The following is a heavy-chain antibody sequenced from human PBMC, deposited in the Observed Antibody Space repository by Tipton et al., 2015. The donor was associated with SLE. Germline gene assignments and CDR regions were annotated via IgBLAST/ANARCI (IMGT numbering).Heavy chain of an antibody. Sequence: TLSLTCTVSGGPISSHYWSWIRQPPGKGLEWIGYIYYSGSTNYNPSLKSRVTISVDTSKNQFSLKLSSVTAADTAVYYCARAGGNLDAFDIWGQGTMVTVSS. J-gene: IGHJ3*02. V-gene: IGHV4-59*11. CDR3: ARAGGNLDAFDI. CDR2: IYYSGST. D-gene: IGHD4-23*01. CDR1: GGPISSHY.